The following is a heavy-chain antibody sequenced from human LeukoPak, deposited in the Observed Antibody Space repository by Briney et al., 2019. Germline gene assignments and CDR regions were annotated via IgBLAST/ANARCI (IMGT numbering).Heavy chain of an antibody. CDR2: IYYSGST. Sequence: SETLSLTCTVSGGSINRSTYYWGWIRQPPGKGLEWIGSIYYSGSTYYNPSFKSRVTISVDTSKNHFSLKLNSVTAADTAVHYCAAYGSGSYYSPSYAMDVWGPGTTVSVSS. CDR3: AAYGSGSYYSPSYAMDV. CDR1: GGSINRSTYY. J-gene: IGHJ6*02. D-gene: IGHD3-10*01. V-gene: IGHV4-39*02.